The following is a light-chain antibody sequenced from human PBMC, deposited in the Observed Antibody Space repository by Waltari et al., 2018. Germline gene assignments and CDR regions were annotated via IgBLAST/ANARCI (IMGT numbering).Light chain of an antibody. CDR3: GTWDSSLSAGQV. CDR2: END. Sequence: QSVLTQPPSVSAAPGQKVTISCSGSSSNIGNNYVSWSQQLPGTTPKLLIYENDKRPSGIPDRCSGSKSGTSATLGITGLQTGDEADYYCGTWDSSLSAGQVFGGGTKLTVL. V-gene: IGLV1-51*02. CDR1: SSNIGNNY. J-gene: IGLJ2*01.